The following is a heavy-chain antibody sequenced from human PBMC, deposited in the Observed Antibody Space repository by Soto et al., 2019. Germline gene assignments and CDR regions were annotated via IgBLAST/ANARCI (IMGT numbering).Heavy chain of an antibody. J-gene: IGHJ6*02. Sequence: GGSLRLSCAASGFTFSSYAMHWVRQAPGKGLEWVAVISHDGSNKYYADSVKGRFTISRDNSKNTLYLQMNSLRAEDTAVYYCAKVKGRITGTTLETYYYYGMDVWGQGTTVTVSS. CDR3: AKVKGRITGTTLETYYYYGMDV. V-gene: IGHV3-30-3*01. CDR2: ISHDGSNK. D-gene: IGHD1-20*01. CDR1: GFTFSSYA.